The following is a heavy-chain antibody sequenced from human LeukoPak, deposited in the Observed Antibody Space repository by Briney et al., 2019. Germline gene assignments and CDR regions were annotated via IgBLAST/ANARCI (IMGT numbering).Heavy chain of an antibody. J-gene: IGHJ5*02. V-gene: IGHV3-73*01. CDR1: GFTFSGSA. CDR3: TSVVSGSYEVS. D-gene: IGHD1-26*01. CDR2: IRSKANSHAT. Sequence: GGSLRLSCAASGFTFSGSAIHWVRQASGKGPEWVARIRSKANSHATAYAESLKGRFTISRDDSKNTAYLQMNSLKTEDTAVYYCTSVVSGSYEVSWGQGTLVTVSS.